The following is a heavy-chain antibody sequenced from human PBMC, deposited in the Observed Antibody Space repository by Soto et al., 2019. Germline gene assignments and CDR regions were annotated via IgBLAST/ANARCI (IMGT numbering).Heavy chain of an antibody. Sequence: GGSLRLSCSASGFTFSSYGMHWVRQAPGKGLEWVAVISYDGSNKYYADSVKGRFTISRDNSKNTLYLQMNSLRAEDTAVYYCAKDRRVLRYFDWLSDDAFDIWGQGTMVT. D-gene: IGHD3-9*01. CDR2: ISYDGSNK. CDR3: AKDRRVLRYFDWLSDDAFDI. V-gene: IGHV3-30*18. J-gene: IGHJ3*02. CDR1: GFTFSSYG.